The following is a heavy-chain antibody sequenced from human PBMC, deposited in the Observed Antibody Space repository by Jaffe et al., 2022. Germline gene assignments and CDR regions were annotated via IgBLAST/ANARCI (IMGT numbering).Heavy chain of an antibody. CDR2: IYHSGST. CDR1: GGSISSSNW. Sequence: QVQLQESGPGLVKPSGTLSLTCAVSGGSISSSNWWSWVRQPPGKGLEWIGEIYHSGSTNYNPSLKSRVTISVDKSKNQFSLKLSSVTAADTAVYYCARSTYYDFWSGLPGPGAMGHYYYYMDVWGKGTTVTVSS. V-gene: IGHV4-4*02. J-gene: IGHJ6*03. CDR3: ARSTYYDFWSGLPGPGAMGHYYYYMDV. D-gene: IGHD3-3*01.